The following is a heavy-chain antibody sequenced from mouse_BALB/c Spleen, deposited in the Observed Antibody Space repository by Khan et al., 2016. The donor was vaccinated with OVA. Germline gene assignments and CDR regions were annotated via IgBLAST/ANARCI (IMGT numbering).Heavy chain of an antibody. D-gene: IGHD1-1*01. Sequence: EVQLQVLGPGLVKPSQSLSLTCTVTGYSITSDYAWNWIRQFPGNKLEWMGYISYSGNTKYNPSLKSRISITRDTSKNQFFLQLNSVTIEDTATYYCARIYGGDFDYWGQGTTLTVSS. V-gene: IGHV3-2*02. CDR2: ISYSGNT. J-gene: IGHJ2*01. CDR3: ARIYGGDFDY. CDR1: GYSITSDYA.